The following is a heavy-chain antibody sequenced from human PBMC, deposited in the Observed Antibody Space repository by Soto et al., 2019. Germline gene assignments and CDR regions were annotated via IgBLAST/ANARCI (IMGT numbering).Heavy chain of an antibody. J-gene: IGHJ5*02. CDR3: ARDVQSNWFDP. CDR2: IFSNAQK. V-gene: IGHV2-26*01. Sequence: QVTLKESGPVLVKPTEPLTLTYTVSGFSLSNERMGVSWIRQPPGKALEWLAHIFSNAQKSYNTSLKSRLTISKDTSKSQVVLTMTNMDPVDTATYYCARDVQSNWFDPWGQGTLVTVSS. D-gene: IGHD3-10*02. CDR1: GFSLSNERMG.